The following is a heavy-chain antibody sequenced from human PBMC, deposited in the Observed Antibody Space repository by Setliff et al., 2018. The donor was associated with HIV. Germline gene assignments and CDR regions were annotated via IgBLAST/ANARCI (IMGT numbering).Heavy chain of an antibody. CDR1: DGSISSSGYY. CDR2: IYYNGSI. V-gene: IGHV4-39*02. J-gene: IGHJ5*02. D-gene: IGHD3-16*01. Sequence: SETLSLTCIVSDGSISSSGYYWGWIRQPPGKGLEWIGSIYYNGSIYYKSALKSRVTISADTSKNQFSLRLTSVTAAETAVYYCARDSPTYYDSTSQGGIDPWSQGTQVTVSS. CDR3: ARDSPTYYDSTSQGGIDP.